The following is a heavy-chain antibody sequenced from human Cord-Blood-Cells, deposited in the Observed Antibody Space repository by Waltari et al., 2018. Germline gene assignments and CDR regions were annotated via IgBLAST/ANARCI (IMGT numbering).Heavy chain of an antibody. CDR2: FDPEDGET. D-gene: IGHD2-2*01. Sequence: QVQLVQSGAEVKKPGASVKVSCKVSGYTLTELSIHWVRQAPGNGLEWMGGFDPEDGETIYAQKFQGRVTMTEDTSTDTAYMELSSLRSEDTAVYYCAIRPQSEYCSSTSCIPGWFDPWGQGTLVTVSS. CDR3: AIRPQSEYCSSTSCIPGWFDP. J-gene: IGHJ5*02. CDR1: GYTLTELS. V-gene: IGHV1-24*01.